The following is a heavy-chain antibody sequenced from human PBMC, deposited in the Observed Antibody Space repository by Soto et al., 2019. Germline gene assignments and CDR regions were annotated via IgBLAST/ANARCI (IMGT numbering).Heavy chain of an antibody. CDR3: VRGIGGYFHY. CDR2: IYYSGST. V-gene: IGHV4-31*03. CDR1: GGSISSGGHY. J-gene: IGHJ4*02. Sequence: QVQLQESGPGLVKSSQTLSLTCTVSGGSISSGGHYWRWIRQHPGKGLEWIGYIYYSGSTYYNPSLKSRVTISVDTSKNQFSLKLSSVTAADTAVYYCVRGIGGYFHYWGQGSLVTVSS. D-gene: IGHD3-3*02.